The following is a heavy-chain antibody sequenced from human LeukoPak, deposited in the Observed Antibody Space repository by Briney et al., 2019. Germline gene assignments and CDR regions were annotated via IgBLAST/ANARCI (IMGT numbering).Heavy chain of an antibody. Sequence: PGGSLRLSCAASGFTFSSYGMHWVRQAPGKGLEWVAVISYDGSNKYYADSVKGRFTISRDDSKNTLYLQMNSLRADDTAVYYCAPSSSGYYVHFDYWGQGTLVTVSS. J-gene: IGHJ4*02. CDR2: ISYDGSNK. V-gene: IGHV3-30*03. CDR3: APSSSGYYVHFDY. CDR1: GFTFSSYG. D-gene: IGHD3-22*01.